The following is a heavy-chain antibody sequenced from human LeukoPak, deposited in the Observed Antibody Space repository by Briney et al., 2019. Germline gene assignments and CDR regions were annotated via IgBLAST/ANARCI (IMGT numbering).Heavy chain of an antibody. Sequence: GGSLRLSCAASGFTFSSYGMHWVRQAPGKGLEWVAVISYDGSNKYYADSVKGRFTISRDNSKNTLYLQMNSLRAEDTAVYYCAKGAGTLFDPWGQGTLVTVSS. D-gene: IGHD6-19*01. CDR3: AKGAGTLFDP. V-gene: IGHV3-30*18. CDR2: ISYDGSNK. J-gene: IGHJ5*02. CDR1: GFTFSSYG.